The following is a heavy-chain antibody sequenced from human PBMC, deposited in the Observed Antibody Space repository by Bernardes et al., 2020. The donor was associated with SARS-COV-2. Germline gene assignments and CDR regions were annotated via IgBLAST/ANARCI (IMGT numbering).Heavy chain of an antibody. Sequence: GGSLRLSCAASGFTFSSYAMHWVRQAPGKGLEWVAVISYDGSNKYYADSVKGRFTISRDNSKNTLYLQMNSLRAEDTAVYYCARGPVYYYDSSGYYSFDYWGQGTLVTVSS. D-gene: IGHD3-22*01. CDR1: GFTFSSYA. CDR2: ISYDGSNK. V-gene: IGHV3-30*01. CDR3: ARGPVYYYDSSGYYSFDY. J-gene: IGHJ4*02.